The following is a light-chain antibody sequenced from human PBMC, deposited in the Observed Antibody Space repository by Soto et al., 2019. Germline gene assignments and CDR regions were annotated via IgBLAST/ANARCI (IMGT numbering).Light chain of an antibody. J-gene: IGKJ1*01. CDR1: ESVASNY. CDR3: QQYGSSPWT. V-gene: IGKV3-20*01. CDR2: GAS. Sequence: EIVLTQSPGTLSLSPGERATLSCMASESVASNYLAWYQQKPGQAPRLLVYGASTRATGIPDRFSGSGSGPDFTLSITRLQPEDCAVYFCQQYGSSPWTSGQGTKVDNK.